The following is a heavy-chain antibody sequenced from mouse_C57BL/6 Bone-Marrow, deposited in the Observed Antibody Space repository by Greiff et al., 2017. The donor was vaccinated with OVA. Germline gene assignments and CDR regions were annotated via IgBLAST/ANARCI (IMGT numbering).Heavy chain of an antibody. V-gene: IGHV1-81*01. CDR2: IYPRSGNT. Sequence: VQLQQSGAELARPGASVKLSCKASGYTFTSYGISWVKQRTGQGLEWIGEIYPRSGNTYYNEKFKGKATLTADKSSSTAYMELRSLTSEDAAVYFCARKSNYPWGQGTSVTVSS. CDR1: GYTFTSYG. CDR3: ARKSNYP. J-gene: IGHJ4*01. D-gene: IGHD2-5*01.